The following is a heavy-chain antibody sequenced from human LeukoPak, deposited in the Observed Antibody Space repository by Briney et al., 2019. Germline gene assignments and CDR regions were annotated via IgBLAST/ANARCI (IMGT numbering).Heavy chain of an antibody. Sequence: SETLSLTCTVSGSSISSYYWSWIRQPPGKGLEWIGYIYYSGSTNYNPSLKSRVTISVDTSKNQFSLKLSSVTAADTAVYYCARVFGMVATGPGEVDYWGQGTLVTVSS. V-gene: IGHV4-59*01. CDR3: ARVFGMVATGPGEVDY. CDR2: IYYSGST. J-gene: IGHJ4*02. D-gene: IGHD5-12*01. CDR1: GSSISSYY.